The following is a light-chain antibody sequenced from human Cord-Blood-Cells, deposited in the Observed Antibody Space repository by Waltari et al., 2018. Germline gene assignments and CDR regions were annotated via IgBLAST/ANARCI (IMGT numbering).Light chain of an antibody. V-gene: IGLV2-23*01. Sequence: QSALTQHASVSGSPGQSITISCTGTSSDVGSYNLVSWYQQHPGKAPKLMIYEGSKRASGVSNRFSGSKSGNTASLTISGLQAEDEADYYCCSYAGSSTFVFGTGTKVTVL. J-gene: IGLJ1*01. CDR3: CSYAGSSTFV. CDR1: SSDVGSYNL. CDR2: EGS.